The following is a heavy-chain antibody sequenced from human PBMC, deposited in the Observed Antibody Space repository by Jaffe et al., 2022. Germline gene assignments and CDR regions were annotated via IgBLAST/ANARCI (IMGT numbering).Heavy chain of an antibody. CDR3: ARVMVVVAATHHDAFDI. CDR1: GYSFTSYW. D-gene: IGHD2-15*01. V-gene: IGHV5-51*03. Sequence: EVQLVQSGAEVKKPGESLKISCKGSGYSFTSYWIGWVRQMPGKGLEWMGIIYPGDSDTRYSPSFQGQVTISADKSISTAYLQWSSLKASDTAMYYCARVMVVVAATHHDAFDIWGQGTMVTVSS. CDR2: IYPGDSDT. J-gene: IGHJ3*02.